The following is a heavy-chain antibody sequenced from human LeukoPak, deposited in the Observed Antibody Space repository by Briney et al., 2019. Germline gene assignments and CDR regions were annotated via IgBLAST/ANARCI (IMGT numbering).Heavy chain of an antibody. J-gene: IGHJ4*02. CDR3: ARDAYDTSAYYYFDF. CDR2: ITGSSSTG. D-gene: IGHD3-22*01. Sequence: GGSLRLSCAASGFTFSSCDMNWVRQAPGKGLEWVSYITGSSSTGYYADSVKGRFTISRDNAKNSLYLQMNSLRDEDTAVYYCARDAYDTSAYYYFDFWGQGTLVTVSS. CDR1: GFTFSSCD. V-gene: IGHV3-48*02.